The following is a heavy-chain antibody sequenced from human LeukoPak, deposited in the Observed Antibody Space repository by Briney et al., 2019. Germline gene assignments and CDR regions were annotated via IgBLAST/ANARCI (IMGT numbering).Heavy chain of an antibody. V-gene: IGHV3-48*03. CDR1: GFTFSSYE. CDR2: ISSSGSTI. J-gene: IGHJ3*02. Sequence: GGSLRLSCAASGFTFSSYEMNWVRQAPGKGLEWVSYISSSGSTIYYADSVKGRFTISRDNAKNSLYLQMNSLRAEDTAVYYCAREPFDAFDIWGQGTMVTVSS. CDR3: AREPFDAFDI.